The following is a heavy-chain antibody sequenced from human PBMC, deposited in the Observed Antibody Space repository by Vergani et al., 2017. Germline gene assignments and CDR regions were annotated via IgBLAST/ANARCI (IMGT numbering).Heavy chain of an antibody. V-gene: IGHV4-59*11. CDR2: IHYSGST. D-gene: IGHD5-18*01. Sequence: QVQLQESGPGLVKPSETLSLTCTVSGGSISSHYWNWIRQPPGKGLEWIGYIHYSGSTNYNPSLKSRVTISIDTSKNRFSLKLNSVTAADTAVYYCARVPRPYSYGLVHWYFDLWGRGRLVTVSS. CDR1: GGSISSHY. CDR3: ARVPRPYSYGLVHWYFDL. J-gene: IGHJ2*01.